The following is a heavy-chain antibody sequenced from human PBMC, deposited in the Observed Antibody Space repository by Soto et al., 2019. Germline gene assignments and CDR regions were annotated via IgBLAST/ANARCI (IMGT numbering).Heavy chain of an antibody. CDR3: ARQASGYYYGWFDP. CDR2: IYYSGST. Sequence: SETLSLTCTVSGGSISSSSYYWGWIRQPPGKGLEWIGSIYYSGSTYYNPSLKSRVTISVDTSKNQFSLKLSSVTAADTAVYYCARQASGYYYGWFDPWGQGTLVTVSS. D-gene: IGHD3-22*01. CDR1: GGSISSSSYY. J-gene: IGHJ5*02. V-gene: IGHV4-39*01.